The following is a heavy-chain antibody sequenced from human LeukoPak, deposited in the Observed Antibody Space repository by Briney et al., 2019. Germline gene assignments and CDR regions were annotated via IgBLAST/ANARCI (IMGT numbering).Heavy chain of an antibody. V-gene: IGHV3-30*09. CDR3: ARGGGLRAYYFDY. J-gene: IGHJ4*02. Sequence: GGSLRLSCAASGFTFSSYAMHWVRQAPGKGLEWVAVISYDGSNKYYADSVKGRFAISRDNSKNTLYLQMNSLRAEDTAVYYCARGGGLRAYYFDYWGQGTLVTVSS. CDR2: ISYDGSNK. D-gene: IGHD5-24*01. CDR1: GFTFSSYA.